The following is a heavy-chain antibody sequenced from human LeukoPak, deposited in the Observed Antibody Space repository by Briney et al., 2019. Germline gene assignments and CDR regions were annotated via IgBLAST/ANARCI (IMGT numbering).Heavy chain of an antibody. J-gene: IGHJ4*02. V-gene: IGHV3-66*01. CDR1: GFTVSYNY. D-gene: IGHD6-6*01. Sequence: GGSLRLSCAASGFTVSYNYMSWGRQAPGKGLEWVSVIYSGGSTYYADSVKGRFTISRDNSKNTLYLQMNSLRAEDTAVYYCASAKTGAWQLAFDYWGQGTLVTVSS. CDR3: ASAKTGAWQLAFDY. CDR2: IYSGGST.